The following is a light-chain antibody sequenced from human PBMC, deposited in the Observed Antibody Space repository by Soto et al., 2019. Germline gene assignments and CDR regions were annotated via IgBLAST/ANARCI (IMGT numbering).Light chain of an antibody. CDR3: QQREDWPRA. J-gene: IGKJ4*01. CDR1: QSVGDY. Sequence: PGERATLSCRASQSVGDYLGWYQQKPGQAPRLHIYDASQRATGVPARFSASGSGTDFTLTISSLEPEDFAIYYCQQREDWPRAFGGGTKVDIK. CDR2: DAS. V-gene: IGKV3-11*01.